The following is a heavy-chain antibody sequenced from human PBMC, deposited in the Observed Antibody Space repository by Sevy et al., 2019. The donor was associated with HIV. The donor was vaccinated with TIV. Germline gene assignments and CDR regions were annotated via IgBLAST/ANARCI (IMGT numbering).Heavy chain of an antibody. CDR3: ARDHCTDGVCFRSGYFDY. D-gene: IGHD2-8*01. Sequence: GGSLRLSCAASGFRFGNHAIHWVRQAPGKGLEWVAIISFDGRNEHYAGSVKGRFTISRDNSKKTVYLQMTNLRSEDAAVYYCARDHCTDGVCFRSGYFDYWGQGTLVTVSS. V-gene: IGHV3-30*04. CDR1: GFRFGNHA. J-gene: IGHJ4*01. CDR2: ISFDGRNE.